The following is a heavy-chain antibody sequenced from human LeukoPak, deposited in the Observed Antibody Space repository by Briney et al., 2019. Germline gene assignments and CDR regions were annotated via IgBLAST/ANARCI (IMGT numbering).Heavy chain of an antibody. CDR3: AKVEGYDYVWGSYRPNYFDY. V-gene: IGHV3-30*02. D-gene: IGHD3-16*02. CDR2: IRYDGSNK. CDR1: GFTFSSYG. Sequence: GGSLRLSCAASGFTFSSYGMHWVRQAPGKGLEWVAFIRYDGSNKYYADSVKGRFTISRDNSQNTLYLQMNSLRAEDTAVYYCAKVEGYDYVWGSYRPNYFDYWGQGTLVTVSS. J-gene: IGHJ4*02.